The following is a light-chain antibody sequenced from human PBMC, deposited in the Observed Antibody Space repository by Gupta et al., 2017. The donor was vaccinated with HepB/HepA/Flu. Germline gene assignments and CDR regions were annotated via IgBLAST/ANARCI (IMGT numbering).Light chain of an antibody. CDR3: QQYGSSPVT. CDR2: GAS. V-gene: IGKV3-20*01. Sequence: VSTQSLAPLSLPPGERATLSCRASQSGSSSYLAWYQQKPGQAPRLLIYGASSRATGIPDRFSGSGSGTDFTLTISRLEPEDFAVYYCQQYGSSPVTFGGGTKVEIK. CDR1: QSGSSSY. J-gene: IGKJ4*01.